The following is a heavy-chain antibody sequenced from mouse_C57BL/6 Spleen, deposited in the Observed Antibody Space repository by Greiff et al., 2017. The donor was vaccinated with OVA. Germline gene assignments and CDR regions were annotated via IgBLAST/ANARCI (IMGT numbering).Heavy chain of an antibody. Sequence: VQLQESGAELARPGASVKLSCKASGYTFTSYGISWVKQRTGQGLEWIGEIYPRSGNTYYNEKFKGKATLTADKSSSTAYMELRSLTSEDSAVYFCARRGGNYDLYYFDYWGQGTTLTVSS. J-gene: IGHJ2*01. D-gene: IGHD2-1*01. V-gene: IGHV1-81*01. CDR1: GYTFTSYG. CDR2: IYPRSGNT. CDR3: ARRGGNYDLYYFDY.